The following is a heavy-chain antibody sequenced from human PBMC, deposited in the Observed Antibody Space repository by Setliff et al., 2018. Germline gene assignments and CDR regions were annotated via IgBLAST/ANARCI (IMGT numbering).Heavy chain of an antibody. J-gene: IGHJ6*03. Sequence: ASVKVSCKALGYTFRSYAMNWVRQAPGQGLEWMGWVNTNTGNPTYAQGFTGRFVFSLDTSVSTAYLQISSLKAEDTAVYYCASSAKAARPGYYYYYMDVWGKGTTVTVSS. CDR1: GYTFRSYA. V-gene: IGHV7-4-1*02. CDR2: VNTNTGNP. CDR3: ASSAKAARPGYYYYYMDV. D-gene: IGHD6-6*01.